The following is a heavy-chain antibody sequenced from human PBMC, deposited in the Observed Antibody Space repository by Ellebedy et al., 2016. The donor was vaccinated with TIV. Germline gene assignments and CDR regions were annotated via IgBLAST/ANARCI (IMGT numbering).Heavy chain of an antibody. CDR2: VSYLGTYQ. V-gene: IGHV3-30*03. CDR3: ARRGD. J-gene: IGHJ4*02. Sequence: GESLKISXAASGFNFKKYGMHWVRQAPGKGLEWVGLVSYLGTYQNYAESVEGRFTISRDNTNNILYLQMNSLRREDTAVYYCARRGDWGQGTLVTVSS. CDR1: GFNFKKYG. D-gene: IGHD1-26*01.